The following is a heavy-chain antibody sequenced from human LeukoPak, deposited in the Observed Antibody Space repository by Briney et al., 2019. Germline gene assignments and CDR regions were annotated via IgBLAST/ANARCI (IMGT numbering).Heavy chain of an antibody. CDR1: GGSISSYY. CDR2: IYYSGST. CDR3: ARTRRSYGSGSSHFDY. D-gene: IGHD3-10*01. V-gene: IGHV4-59*01. J-gene: IGHJ4*02. Sequence: SETLSLTCTVSGGSISSYYWSWIRQPPGKGLEWIGYIYYSGSTNYNPSLKSRVTISVDTSKNQFSLKLSSVAAADTAVYYCARTRRSYGSGSSHFDYWGQGTLVTVSS.